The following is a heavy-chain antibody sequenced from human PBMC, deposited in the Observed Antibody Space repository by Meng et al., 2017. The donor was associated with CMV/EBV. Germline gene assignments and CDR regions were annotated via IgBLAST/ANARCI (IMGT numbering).Heavy chain of an antibody. V-gene: IGHV3-49*04. D-gene: IGHD2-2*01. CDR3: LTSPPPYCSSTSCPDY. CDR1: GFTFGDYA. J-gene: IGHJ4*02. Sequence: GGSLRLSCTASGFTFGDYAMSWVRQAPGKGLEWVGFIRSKAYGGTTEYAASVKGRFTISRDDSKSIAYLQMNSLKTEDTAVYYCLTSPPPYCSSTSCPDYWGQGTLVTVSS. CDR2: IRSKAYGGTT.